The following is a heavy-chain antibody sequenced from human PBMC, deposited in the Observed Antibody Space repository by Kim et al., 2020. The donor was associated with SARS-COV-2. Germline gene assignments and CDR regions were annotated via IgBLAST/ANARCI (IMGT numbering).Heavy chain of an antibody. Sequence: YNPSLKSRVTMSVDTSKNQFSLKLSSVTAADTAVYYCARDYSSGWYSPPEWGQGTLVTVSS. J-gene: IGHJ4*02. V-gene: IGHV4-4*07. D-gene: IGHD6-19*01. CDR3: ARDYSSGWYSPPE.